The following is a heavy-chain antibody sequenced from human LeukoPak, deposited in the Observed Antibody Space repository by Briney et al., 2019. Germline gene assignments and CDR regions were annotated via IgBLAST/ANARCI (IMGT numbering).Heavy chain of an antibody. V-gene: IGHV3-49*04. Sequence: GGSLRLSCTTSGFPFDEYTIVWVRQAPGKGLEWVGFIKSKDVGGTTNYAASVKGRFSISRDDSKSIAYLQLNSLRTEDTAVYYCTLSGAGWGQGSLVTVSS. D-gene: IGHD3-10*01. CDR3: TLSGAG. CDR1: GFPFDEYT. J-gene: IGHJ1*01. CDR2: IKSKDVGGTT.